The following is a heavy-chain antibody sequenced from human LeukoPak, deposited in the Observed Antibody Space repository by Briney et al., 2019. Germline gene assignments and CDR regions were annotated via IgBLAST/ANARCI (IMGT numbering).Heavy chain of an antibody. Sequence: GGTLRLSCAASGFTFSNYAMSWVRQAPGKGLEWLSTISGSGGSTYYADSVKGRFTISRDNSKNTVYLQMKSLRVEATAVYYCAKGLSAAGDYYFDYWGQGALVTVSS. J-gene: IGHJ4*02. CDR1: GFTFSNYA. CDR3: AKGLSAAGDYYFDY. CDR2: ISGSGGST. V-gene: IGHV3-23*01. D-gene: IGHD2-21*01.